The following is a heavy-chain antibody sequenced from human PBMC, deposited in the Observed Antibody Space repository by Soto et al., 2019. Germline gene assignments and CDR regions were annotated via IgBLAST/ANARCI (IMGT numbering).Heavy chain of an antibody. CDR1: GFTFSSYA. CDR3: GKDIVVVPAAMHY. J-gene: IGHJ4*02. Sequence: GGSLRLSCAASGFTFSSYAMSWVRQAPGKGLEWVSAISGSGGSTYYADSVKGRFTISRDNSKNTLYLQMNSLRAEDTAVYYCGKDIVVVPAAMHYWGQGTLVTVSS. CDR2: ISGSGGST. V-gene: IGHV3-23*01. D-gene: IGHD2-2*01.